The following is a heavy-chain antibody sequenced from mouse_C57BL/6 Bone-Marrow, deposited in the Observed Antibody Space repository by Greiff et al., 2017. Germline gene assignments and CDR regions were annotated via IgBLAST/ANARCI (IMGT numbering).Heavy chain of an antibody. CDR3: VRHRWIQGYFDY. D-gene: IGHD2-3*01. CDR1: GFSFNTYA. V-gene: IGHV10-1*01. Sequence: EVKLMESGGGLVQPKGSLKLSCAASGFSFNTYAMNWVRQAPGKGLEWVARIRSKSNNYATYYADSVKDRFTISRDDSDSMLYLQMNNLKTEDTAMYYCVRHRWIQGYFDYWGQGTTLTVSS. J-gene: IGHJ2*01. CDR2: IRSKSNNYAT.